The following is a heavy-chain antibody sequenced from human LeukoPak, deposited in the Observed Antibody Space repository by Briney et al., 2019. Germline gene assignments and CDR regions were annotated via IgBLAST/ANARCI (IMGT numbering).Heavy chain of an antibody. CDR2: ISWNSGSI. Sequence: PGRSLRLSCAASGFTFDDYAMHWVRQAPGKGLEWVSGISWNSGSIGHADSVKGRFTISRDNAKNSLYLQMNSLRAEDTALYYCAKDKWELPEYYFDYWGQGTLVTVSS. CDR1: GFTFDDYA. V-gene: IGHV3-9*01. J-gene: IGHJ4*02. CDR3: AKDKWELPEYYFDY. D-gene: IGHD1-26*01.